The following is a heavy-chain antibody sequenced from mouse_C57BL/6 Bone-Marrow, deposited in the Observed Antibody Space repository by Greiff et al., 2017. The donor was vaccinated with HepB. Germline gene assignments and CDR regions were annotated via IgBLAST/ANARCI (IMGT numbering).Heavy chain of an antibody. D-gene: IGHD2-4*01. CDR3: ARRYDYDYFDY. V-gene: IGHV1-64*01. CDR2: IHTNSGST. CDR1: GYTFTSYW. J-gene: IGHJ2*01. Sequence: QVQLQQPGAELVKPGASVKLSCKASGYTFTSYWLHWVKQRPGQGLEWIGMIHTNSGSTNYNEKFKSKAILTVDKSSSTAYMQLSSLTSEDSAVYYCARRYDYDYFDYWGQGTTLPVFS.